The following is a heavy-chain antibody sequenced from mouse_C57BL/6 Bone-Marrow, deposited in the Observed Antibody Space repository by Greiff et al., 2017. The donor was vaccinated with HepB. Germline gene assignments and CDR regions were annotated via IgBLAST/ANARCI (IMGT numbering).Heavy chain of an antibody. CDR3: ADGVTTDFDY. D-gene: IGHD1-1*01. J-gene: IGHJ2*01. CDR1: GYAFSSSW. V-gene: IGHV1-82*01. CDR2: IYPGDGDT. Sequence: QVQLKESGPELVKPGASVKISCKASGYAFSSSWMNWVKQRPGKGLEWIGRIYPGDGDTNYNGKFKGKATLTADKSSSTAYMQLSSLTSEDSAVYFCADGVTTDFDYWGQGATLTVSS.